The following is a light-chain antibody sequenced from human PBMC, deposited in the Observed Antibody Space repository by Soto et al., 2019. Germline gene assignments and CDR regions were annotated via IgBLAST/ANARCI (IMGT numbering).Light chain of an antibody. CDR1: SGHSSYA. V-gene: IGLV4-69*01. CDR3: HTWGTGIHVV. J-gene: IGLJ2*01. Sequence: QPVLTQSPSASASLGASVKLTCTLSSGHSSYAIAWHQQQPEKGPRYLMKLNSDGSHSKGDGIPDRFSGSSSGAERYLTISSLQSEDEADYYCHTWGTGIHVVFGGGTKVTVL. CDR2: LNSDGSH.